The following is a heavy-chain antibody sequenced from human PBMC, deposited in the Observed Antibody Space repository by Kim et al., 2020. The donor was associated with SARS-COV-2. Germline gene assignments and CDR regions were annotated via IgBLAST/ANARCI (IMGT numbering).Heavy chain of an antibody. D-gene: IGHD3-16*02. J-gene: IGHJ4*02. V-gene: IGHV3-64D*06. Sequence: GGSLRLSCSGSGFTFNTYTLHWIRQAPGKALEYVSAISSSGGSTYYAASVKGRFTISRDNSKNTVYLQMSSLRVEDAAVYYCVKVYRQSYYYFDDWGQGTLVTVSS. CDR1: GFTFNTYT. CDR2: ISSSGGST. CDR3: VKVYRQSYYYFDD.